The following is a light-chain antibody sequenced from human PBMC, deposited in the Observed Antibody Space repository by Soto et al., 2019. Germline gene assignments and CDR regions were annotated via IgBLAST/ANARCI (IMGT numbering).Light chain of an antibody. Sequence: SVLTQPGSVSESPGLSITISCTGTSSDVGGSNFVSWYQQHPGKPPKLIIYDVANRPSGVSNRFSGSKSGSTASLIISRLQTEDEADYYCVSYTPSTTYVFGTGTKVTVL. J-gene: IGLJ1*01. CDR2: DVA. CDR1: SSDVGGSNF. V-gene: IGLV2-14*03. CDR3: VSYTPSTTYV.